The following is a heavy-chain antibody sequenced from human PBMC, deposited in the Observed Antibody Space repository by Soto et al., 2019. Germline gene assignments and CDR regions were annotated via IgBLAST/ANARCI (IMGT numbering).Heavy chain of an antibody. CDR2: ISRDADKK. CDR1: GFTFSGHD. Sequence: QVHLVESGGGVVQPGTSLRLSCAASGFTFSGHDMHWVRQAPGKGLEWVALISRDADKKYYAESVKGRFAISRDNSKITMFMDLNNVRVDDSAVYFCVRSRGTWESSINGMDVWGQGTTVTVSS. V-gene: IGHV3-30*03. CDR3: VRSRGTWESSINGMDV. D-gene: IGHD3-10*01. J-gene: IGHJ6*02.